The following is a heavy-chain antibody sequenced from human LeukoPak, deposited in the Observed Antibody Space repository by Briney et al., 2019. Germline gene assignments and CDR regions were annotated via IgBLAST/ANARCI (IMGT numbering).Heavy chain of an antibody. CDR2: IYYNGNT. CDR1: GDSFSSGGYY. J-gene: IGHJ4*02. D-gene: IGHD6-13*01. Sequence: SETLSLTCTVSGDSFSSGGYYWSWLRQPPGKGLEWIGYIYYNGNTNYNPSLKTRVTISVDTSKNHFSLKLSAVTASDTAVYYCARDRMQQRNFDFWGQGTLVTVSS. CDR3: ARDRMQQRNFDF. V-gene: IGHV4-61*03.